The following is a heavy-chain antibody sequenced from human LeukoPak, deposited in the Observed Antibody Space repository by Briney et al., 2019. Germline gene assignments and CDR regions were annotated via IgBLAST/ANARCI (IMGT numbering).Heavy chain of an antibody. Sequence: PGRSLRLSCAASGFIFSTYGMHWVRQAPGKGLEWVAVIWHDGSNKYYADSVKGRFTISRDNSKDTLYLQMSSLRADDTAVYYCARAVGPFDYWGQGTLVTVSS. V-gene: IGHV3-33*01. CDR1: GFIFSTYG. CDR2: IWHDGSNK. J-gene: IGHJ4*02. CDR3: ARAVGPFDY. D-gene: IGHD3-16*01.